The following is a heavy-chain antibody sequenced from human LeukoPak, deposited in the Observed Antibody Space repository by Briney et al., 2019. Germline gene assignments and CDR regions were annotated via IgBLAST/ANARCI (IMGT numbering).Heavy chain of an antibody. CDR1: GYTFTGYY. Sequence: ASVKVSCKASGYTFTGYYMHWVRQAPGQGLEWVGWINPNSGGTNYAQKFQGGVTMTRETSISTAYMELSRLRSDDTAVYYCAREELRSNSFEPWGQGTLVTVSS. D-gene: IGHD5-12*01. V-gene: IGHV1-2*02. CDR3: AREELRSNSFEP. J-gene: IGHJ5*02. CDR2: INPNSGGT.